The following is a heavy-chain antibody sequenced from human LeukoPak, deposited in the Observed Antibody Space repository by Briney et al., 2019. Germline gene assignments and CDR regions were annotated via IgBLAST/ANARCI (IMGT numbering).Heavy chain of an antibody. J-gene: IGHJ4*02. CDR2: IYYSGST. CDR3: ARHYYDSSGYYFDY. V-gene: IGHV4-59*08. Sequence: SETLSLTCTVSGGSISSYYCSWIRQPPRKGLEWIGYIYYSGSTNYNPSLKSRVTISVDTSKNQFSLKLSSVTAADTAVYYCARHYYDSSGYYFDYWGQGTLVTVSS. CDR1: GGSISSYY. D-gene: IGHD3-22*01.